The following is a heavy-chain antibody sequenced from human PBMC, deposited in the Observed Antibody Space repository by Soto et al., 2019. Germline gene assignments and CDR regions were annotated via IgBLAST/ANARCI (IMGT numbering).Heavy chain of an antibody. Sequence: GASVKVSCKASGGTFGSYAISWVRQAPGQGLEWMGGIIPIFGTANYAQKFQGRVTITADESTSTAYMELSSLRSEDTAVYYCARMGRRITIFRMYGMDVWGQGTTVTVSS. D-gene: IGHD3-9*01. CDR1: GGTFGSYA. CDR3: ARMGRRITIFRMYGMDV. CDR2: IIPIFGTA. J-gene: IGHJ6*02. V-gene: IGHV1-69*13.